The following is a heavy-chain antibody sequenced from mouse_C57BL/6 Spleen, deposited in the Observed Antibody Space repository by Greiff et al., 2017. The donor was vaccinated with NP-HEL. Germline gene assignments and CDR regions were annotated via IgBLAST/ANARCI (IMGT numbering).Heavy chain of an antibody. J-gene: IGHJ2*01. CDR2: ISSGGDYI. V-gene: IGHV5-9-1*02. CDR1: GFTFSSYA. D-gene: IGHD1-1*01. CDR3: TRDDYIGSNYFDY. Sequence: EVKLVESGEGLVKPGGSLKLSCAASGFTFSSYAMSWVRQTPEKRLEWVAYISSGGDYIYYADTVKGRFTISRDNARDTLYLQMSSLKSEDTAMYYCTRDDYIGSNYFDYWGQGTTLTVSS.